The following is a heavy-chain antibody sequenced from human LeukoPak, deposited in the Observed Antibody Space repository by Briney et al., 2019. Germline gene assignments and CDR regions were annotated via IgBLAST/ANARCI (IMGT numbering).Heavy chain of an antibody. D-gene: IGHD6-19*01. CDR2: IIPIFGTA. J-gene: IGHJ3*02. V-gene: IGHV1-69*06. CDR3: ASQREPSSGWYPKMGDAFDI. CDR1: GGTFSSYA. Sequence: WASVKVSCKASGGTFSSYAISWVRQAPGQGLEWMGGIIPIFGTANYAQKFQGRVTITADKSTSTAYMELSSLRSEDTAVYYCASQREPSSGWYPKMGDAFDIWGQGTMVTVSS.